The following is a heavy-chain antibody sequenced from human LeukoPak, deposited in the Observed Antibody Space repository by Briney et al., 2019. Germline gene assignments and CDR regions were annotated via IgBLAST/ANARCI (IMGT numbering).Heavy chain of an antibody. CDR3: ARGYKWNDEAGYFDH. V-gene: IGHV3-23*01. CDR1: GLTFSSYA. J-gene: IGHJ4*02. D-gene: IGHD1-20*01. CDR2: ISGGGGST. Sequence: GGSLRLSCAVSGLTFSSYAMSWVRQAPGKGLEWVSAISGGGGSTYYADSVKGRFTISRDNSKNTLYLQMNSLRVEDTALYYCARGYKWNDEAGYFDHWGQGTLVTVSS.